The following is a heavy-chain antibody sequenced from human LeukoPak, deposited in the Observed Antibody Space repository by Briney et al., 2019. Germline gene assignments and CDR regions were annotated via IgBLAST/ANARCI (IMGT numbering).Heavy chain of an antibody. CDR3: ARVMSRIAAAGRGGGY. CDR2: ISSGSSAI. V-gene: IGHV3-21*04. J-gene: IGHJ4*02. D-gene: IGHD6-13*01. Sequence: ISSGSSAIFSADALKGRFTISRDDAKNLLYLDMNSLRSDDTAVYYCARVMSRIAAAGRGGGYWGQGTLVTVSS.